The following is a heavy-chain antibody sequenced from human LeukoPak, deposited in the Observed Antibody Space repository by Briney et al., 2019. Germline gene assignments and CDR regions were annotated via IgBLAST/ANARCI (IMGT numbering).Heavy chain of an antibody. D-gene: IGHD3-10*01. Sequence: SETLSLTCTVSGYSISSGYYWGWIRQPPGKGLEWIGSICHSGSTYYNPSLKSRVTISVDTSKNQFSLKLSSVTAADTAVYYCARVRGGAFDYWGQGTLVTVSS. J-gene: IGHJ4*02. V-gene: IGHV4-38-2*02. CDR2: ICHSGST. CDR1: GYSISSGYY. CDR3: ARVRGGAFDY.